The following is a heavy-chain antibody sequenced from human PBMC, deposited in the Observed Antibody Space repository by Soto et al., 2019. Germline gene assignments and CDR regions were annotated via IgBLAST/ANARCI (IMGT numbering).Heavy chain of an antibody. CDR1: GYTFTSYG. Sequence: QVPLVQSGAEVKKPGASVKVSCKASGYTFTSYGISWVRQAPGQGLEWMGRISAYNGNTNYAQKLQGRVTMTTDTSTSTAYMELRSLRSDDTAVYYCARFDTGIVGAAAYYYYGMDVWGQGTTVTVSS. CDR3: ARFDTGIVGAAAYYYYGMDV. V-gene: IGHV1-18*01. D-gene: IGHD1-26*01. J-gene: IGHJ6*02. CDR2: ISAYNGNT.